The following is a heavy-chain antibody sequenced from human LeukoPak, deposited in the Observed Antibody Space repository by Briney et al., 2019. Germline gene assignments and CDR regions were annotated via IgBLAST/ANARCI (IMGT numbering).Heavy chain of an antibody. V-gene: IGHV3-23*01. CDR3: AKLGCTGTICYANY. Sequence: GGSLRLSCAASGFTFSDYAMTWVRQTPGKGLEWGSVISGGGDSTDYADSMKGRLTISTDNSKNTLYLQMNSLRAEDTALYYCAKLGCTGTICYANYWGQGTLVTVSS. CDR2: ISGGGDST. CDR1: GFTFSDYA. D-gene: IGHD2-2*01. J-gene: IGHJ4*02.